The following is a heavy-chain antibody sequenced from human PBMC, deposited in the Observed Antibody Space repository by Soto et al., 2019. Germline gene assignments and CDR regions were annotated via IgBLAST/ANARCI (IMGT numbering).Heavy chain of an antibody. J-gene: IGHJ4*02. CDR2: IRDKANSYAT. CDR1: GFTFSGSA. Sequence: GSLRLSCAASGFTFSGSAMHWVRQASGKGLEWVGRIRDKANSYATAYTASVKGRFTISRDDSKNTAYLQMNSLRAEDTAVYYCARTVEMVENSWGQGTLVTVSS. V-gene: IGHV3-73*01. CDR3: ARTVEMVENS. D-gene: IGHD3-10*01.